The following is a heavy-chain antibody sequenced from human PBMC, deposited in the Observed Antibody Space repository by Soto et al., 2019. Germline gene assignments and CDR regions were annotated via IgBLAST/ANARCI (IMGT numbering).Heavy chain of an antibody. V-gene: IGHV3-48*03. Sequence: GVSLRLSWAASGFSFSRLEMNWVRQAPGKGLEWVSYISSSSDVIYYADSVKGRFTISRDNAKNSLYLQMSSLRAEDTAVYFCAKYLGSYLSPAFDYWGLGTLVTVSS. CDR2: ISSSSDVI. D-gene: IGHD1-26*01. J-gene: IGHJ4*02. CDR1: GFSFSRLE. CDR3: AKYLGSYLSPAFDY.